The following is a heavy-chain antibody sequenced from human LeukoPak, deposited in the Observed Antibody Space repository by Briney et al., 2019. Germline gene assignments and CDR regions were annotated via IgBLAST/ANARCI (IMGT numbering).Heavy chain of an antibody. CDR3: ARGRHCGGDCFLDTGL. Sequence: GASVKVSCKASGYTFTNYGISWVRQAPGQGLEWMGWISALSIYNGKTKYAQNLQGRVTMTTDTSTTTAYMELRNLRSDDTAVYYCARGRHCGGDCFLDTGLWGQGTLVTVSS. J-gene: IGHJ4*02. CDR1: GYTFTNYG. D-gene: IGHD2-21*02. CDR2: ISALSIYNGKT. V-gene: IGHV1-18*01.